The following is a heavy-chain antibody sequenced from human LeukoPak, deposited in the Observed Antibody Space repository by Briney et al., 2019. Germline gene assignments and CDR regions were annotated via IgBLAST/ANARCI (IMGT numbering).Heavy chain of an antibody. J-gene: IGHJ4*02. CDR3: AKDTSIGRYCTNGVCSPFDY. CDR1: GFTFSSYA. D-gene: IGHD2-8*01. V-gene: IGHV3-23*01. Sequence: PGGSLRLSCAASGFTFSSYAMTWVRQAPGKGLEWVSAISDTGGSTYDADSVKGRFTIPRDNSKNTLYLQMNSLRAEDTAVYYCAKDTSIGRYCTNGVCSPFDYRGQGTLVTVSS. CDR2: ISDTGGST.